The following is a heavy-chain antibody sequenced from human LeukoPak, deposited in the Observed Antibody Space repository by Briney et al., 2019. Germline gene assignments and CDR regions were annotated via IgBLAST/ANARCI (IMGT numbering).Heavy chain of an antibody. CDR3: ANNFDY. CDR2: IWHDGSNK. CDR1: GFTYSNYG. Sequence: PGRSLTLSCAASGFTYSNYGMHWARQARGKGREWGAVIWHDGSNKHYTDSVKGRFTISRDISKNTLYLEMNSLRAEDTAVYYCANNFDYWGQGTLVTVSS. V-gene: IGHV3-33*06. J-gene: IGHJ4*02.